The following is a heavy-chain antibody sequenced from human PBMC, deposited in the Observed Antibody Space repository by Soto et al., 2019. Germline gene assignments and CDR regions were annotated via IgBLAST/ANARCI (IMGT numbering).Heavy chain of an antibody. CDR2: IKEDGSEK. CDR1: GFTFSNCW. D-gene: IGHD4-17*01. J-gene: IGHJ4*02. V-gene: IGHV3-7*01. Sequence: EVQLVESGGGLVQPGGSLRLSCAASGFTFSNCWMSWVRQAPGKGLEWVASIKEDGSEKYYVDSVKGRFTISRDSAKNSLYLQMNFLRVEDTAVYYCARAGMTTVTNYWGQGTLVTVSS. CDR3: ARAGMTTVTNY.